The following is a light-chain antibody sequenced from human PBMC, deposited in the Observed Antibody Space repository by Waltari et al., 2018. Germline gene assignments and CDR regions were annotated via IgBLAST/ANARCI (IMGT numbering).Light chain of an antibody. J-gene: IGLJ3*02. CDR3: AAWDDSLNGNWV. CDR2: NSK. CDR1: NSNIRGNP. Sequence: QSVLTQPPSASGTPGQRVTISCSGSNSNIRGNPVQWFPHPPRTAPRLLIFNSKERPSGVPDRFSGSKSGTSASLAISGLQSEDEAEYYCAAWDDSLNGNWVFGGGTKVTVL. V-gene: IGLV1-44*01.